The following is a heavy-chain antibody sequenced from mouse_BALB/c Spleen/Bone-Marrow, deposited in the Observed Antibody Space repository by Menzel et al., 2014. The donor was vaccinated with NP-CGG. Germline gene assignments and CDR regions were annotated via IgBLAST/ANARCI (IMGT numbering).Heavy chain of an antibody. CDR2: IDPANGNT. CDR1: GSNIKDTY. D-gene: IGHD1-1*01. Sequence: VQLQQSGAELVKPGASVKLSCTASGSNIKDTYMHWVKQRPEQGLEWIGRIDPANGNTKYDPKSQGKATITADTSSNTSFLQLSSLTSEDTAVYYCAMYYYGSSLFAYWSQGTLVTISA. CDR3: AMYYYGSSLFAY. V-gene: IGHV14-3*02. J-gene: IGHJ3*01.